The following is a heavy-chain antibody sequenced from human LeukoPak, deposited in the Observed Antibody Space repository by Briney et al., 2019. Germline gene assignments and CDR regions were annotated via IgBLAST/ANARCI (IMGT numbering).Heavy chain of an antibody. D-gene: IGHD4-17*01. CDR3: AKDLGRTVTRPFDY. CDR1: GFTFSSYG. V-gene: IGHV3-30*18. Sequence: GGSLRLSCAASGFTFSSYGLHWVRQAPGKGLEWVAVISYDGSNKYYADSVKGRFTISRDNFKNTLYLQMNSLRAEDTAVYYCAKDLGRTVTRPFDYWGQGTLVTVSS. CDR2: ISYDGSNK. J-gene: IGHJ4*02.